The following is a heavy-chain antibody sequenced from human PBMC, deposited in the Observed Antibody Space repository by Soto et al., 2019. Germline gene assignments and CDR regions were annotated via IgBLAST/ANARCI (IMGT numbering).Heavy chain of an antibody. CDR3: ARDTRRAHPFNAFDI. D-gene: IGHD2-2*01. Sequence: LSRTFSVSGGAISSRNYYWCWIRQPPGKGLEWIVIIYYIGSTYYNPXXRSRGTMXXDTSKNQFSLXLTSVXSPDTAVYYCARDTRRAHPFNAFDIWRQGTMVTVS. V-gene: IGHV4-39*07. CDR2: IYYIGST. CDR1: GGAISSRNYY. J-gene: IGHJ3*02.